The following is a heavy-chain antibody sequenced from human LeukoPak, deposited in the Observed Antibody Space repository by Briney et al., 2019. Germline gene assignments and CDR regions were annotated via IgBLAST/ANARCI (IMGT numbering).Heavy chain of an antibody. CDR1: EFTLSNYW. J-gene: IGHJ4*02. CDR3: ARDKKSGESSEIDY. Sequence: PGGSLRLSCAASEFTLSNYWVHWVRQAPGKGLVWVSRINRDGSTTKYADSVDGRFTVSRDNAKNTLNLQMNSLRAEDTAVYYCARDKKSGESSEIDYWGQGTLVTFSS. CDR2: INRDGSTT. V-gene: IGHV3-74*03. D-gene: IGHD3-10*01.